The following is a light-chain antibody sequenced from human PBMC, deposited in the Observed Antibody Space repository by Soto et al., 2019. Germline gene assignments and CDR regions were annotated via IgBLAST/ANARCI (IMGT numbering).Light chain of an antibody. CDR2: EVS. J-gene: IGLJ1*01. CDR1: SSDVGSYNL. CDR3: CSYAGSSPYV. Sequence: QSVLTQPASVSGSPGQSITISCTGTSSDVGSYNLVSWYQQHPGKAPKLMIYEVSKRPSGVSNRFSGSKSGNTASLTISGLQAEDEADYYCCSYAGSSPYVFVTVTKVTVL. V-gene: IGLV2-23*02.